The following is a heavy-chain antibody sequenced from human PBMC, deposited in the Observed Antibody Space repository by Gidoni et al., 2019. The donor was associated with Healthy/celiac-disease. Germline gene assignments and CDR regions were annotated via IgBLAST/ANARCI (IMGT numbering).Heavy chain of an antibody. V-gene: IGHV4-34*01. CDR2: INHSGST. J-gene: IGHJ4*02. CDR1: GGSFSGYY. CDR3: AKRPRYCSGGSCYAFDY. Sequence: QVQLQQWGAGLLKPSETLSLTCAVYGGSFSGYYWSWIRQPPGKGLEWIGEINHSGSTNYNPSLKSRVTISVDTSKNQFSLKLSSVTAADTAVYYCAKRPRYCSGGSCYAFDYWGQGTLVTVSS. D-gene: IGHD2-15*01.